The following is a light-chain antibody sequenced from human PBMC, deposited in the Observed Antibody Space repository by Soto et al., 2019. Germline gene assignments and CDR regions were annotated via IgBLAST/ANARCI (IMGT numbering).Light chain of an antibody. CDR1: QGISSY. J-gene: IGKJ1*01. CDR3: QQYSSYPWT. Sequence: AIRMTQSPSSLSASTGDRVTITCRASQGISSYLAWYQQKPGKAPKLLFYAASTLQSGVPSRFSGSGSGTDFTLTISCLQSEDFATCYCQQYSSYPWTFGQGTKVEIK. CDR2: AAS. V-gene: IGKV1-8*01.